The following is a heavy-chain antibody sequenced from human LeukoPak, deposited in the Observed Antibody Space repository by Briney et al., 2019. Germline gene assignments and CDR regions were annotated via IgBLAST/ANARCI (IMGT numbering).Heavy chain of an antibody. CDR3: ARGGRDGYNIFQH. Sequence: ASVKVSCKASGYTFTSYGISWVRQAPGQGLEWMGWISAYNGNTNYAQKFQGRVTMTRDMSTSTVYMELSSLRSEDTAVYYCARGGRDGYNIFQHWGQGTLVTVSS. J-gene: IGHJ1*01. CDR2: ISAYNGNT. V-gene: IGHV1-18*01. CDR1: GYTFTSYG. D-gene: IGHD5-24*01.